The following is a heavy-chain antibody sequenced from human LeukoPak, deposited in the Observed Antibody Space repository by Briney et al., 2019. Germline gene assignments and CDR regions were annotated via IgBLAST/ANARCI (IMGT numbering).Heavy chain of an antibody. Sequence: GASVKVSCKGSGYTFTSTAVNWVRQAPGQGLEWMGWINTNTGNPTYAQGFTGRFVFSLDTSVSTAYLQISSLKAEDTAVYYCARDYTLTLGTTTYFQHWGQGTLVTVSS. CDR2: INTNTGNP. D-gene: IGHD1-7*01. V-gene: IGHV7-4-1*02. CDR3: ARDYTLTLGTTTYFQH. CDR1: GYTFTSTA. J-gene: IGHJ1*01.